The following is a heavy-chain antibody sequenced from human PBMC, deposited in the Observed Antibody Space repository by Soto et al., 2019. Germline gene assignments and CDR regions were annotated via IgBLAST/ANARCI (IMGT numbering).Heavy chain of an antibody. V-gene: IGHV6-1*01. J-gene: IGHJ5*02. Sequence: KQSQTLSLTCAISGDSVSSNSAAWNWIRQSPSRGLEWLGRTYYRSKWYNDYAVSVKSRTTINPDTSKNQFSLQLNSVTPEDTAVYYCARDPLPPWGAAAGTASNWFDPWGQGTLVTVSS. CDR3: ARDPLPPWGAAAGTASNWFDP. CDR1: GDSVSSNSAA. D-gene: IGHD6-13*01. CDR2: TYYRSKWYN.